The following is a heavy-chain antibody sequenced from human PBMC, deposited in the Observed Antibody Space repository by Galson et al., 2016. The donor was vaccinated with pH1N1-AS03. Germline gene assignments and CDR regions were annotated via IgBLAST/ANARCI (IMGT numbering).Heavy chain of an antibody. CDR1: GFSFSNYP. CDR3: AKGSGD. Sequence: LRLSCAASGFSFSNYPMHWVRQAPGKGLEWVAVSWKDGRNEDYADSVKGRFTISRDNSKNTLFLQMNSLRADYMAVYYCAKGSGDWGPGTLVTVSS. D-gene: IGHD1-1*01. CDR2: SWKDGRNE. V-gene: IGHV3-33*06. J-gene: IGHJ4*02.